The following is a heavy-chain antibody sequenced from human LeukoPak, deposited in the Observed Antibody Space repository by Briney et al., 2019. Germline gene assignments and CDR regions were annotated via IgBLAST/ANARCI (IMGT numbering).Heavy chain of an antibody. CDR3: ATYSSLNRREFQY. CDR2: ISWNSGGL. Sequence: GRSLRLSCAASGFTFDDYAMHWVRQAPGKGLEWVSGISWNSGGLGYADSVKGRFTISRDNAKNSLYLQMNSLRAEDTAVYYCATYSSLNRREFQYWGQGTLLTVSS. D-gene: IGHD3-22*01. CDR1: GFTFDDYA. J-gene: IGHJ1*01. V-gene: IGHV3-9*01.